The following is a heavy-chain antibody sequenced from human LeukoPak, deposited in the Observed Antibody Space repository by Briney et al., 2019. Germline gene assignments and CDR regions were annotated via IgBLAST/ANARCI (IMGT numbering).Heavy chain of an antibody. J-gene: IGHJ4*02. V-gene: IGHV3-23*01. D-gene: IGHD3-22*01. CDR3: AKDLAGVSVYYYVY. CDR2: ISGSGGST. Sequence: GGSLRLSCAASGFTFSSYAMSWVRQAPGKGLEWVSAISGSGGSTYYADSVKGRFTISRDNSKNTLYLQMNSLRAEDTAVYYCAKDLAGVSVYYYVYGGQGTLVTVSS. CDR1: GFTFSSYA.